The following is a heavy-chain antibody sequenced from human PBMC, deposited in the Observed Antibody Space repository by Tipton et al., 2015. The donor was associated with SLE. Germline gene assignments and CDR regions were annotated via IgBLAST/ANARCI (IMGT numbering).Heavy chain of an antibody. Sequence: TLSLTCTVSGGSISRSSYYWVWIRQSPGKGLEWLGSMYYGGSIYYNPSLKSRVTISVDTSEPQFSLKLSSVTAADTAVYYCARHKEQLARYFDLWGRGTLVTVSA. CDR2: MYYGGSI. V-gene: IGHV4-39*01. CDR3: ARHKEQLARYFDL. D-gene: IGHD6-13*01. J-gene: IGHJ2*01. CDR1: GGSISRSSYY.